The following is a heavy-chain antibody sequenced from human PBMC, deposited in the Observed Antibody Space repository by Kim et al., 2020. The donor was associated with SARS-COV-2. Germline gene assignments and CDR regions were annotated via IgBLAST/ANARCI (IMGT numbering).Heavy chain of an antibody. CDR1: GGSFSGYY. CDR2: INHSGST. CDR3: ARDPLEITIFGVVYYYYGMDV. Sequence: SETLSLTCAVYGGSFSGYYWSWIRQPPGKGLEWIGEINHSGSTNYNPSLKSRVTISVDTSKNQFSLKLSSVTAADTAVYYCARDPLEITIFGVVYYYYGMDVWGQGTTVTVSS. J-gene: IGHJ6*02. D-gene: IGHD3-3*01. V-gene: IGHV4-34*01.